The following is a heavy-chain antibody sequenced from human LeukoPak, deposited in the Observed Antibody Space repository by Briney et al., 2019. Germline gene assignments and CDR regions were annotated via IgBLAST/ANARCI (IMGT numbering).Heavy chain of an antibody. J-gene: IGHJ4*02. D-gene: IGHD2-2*01. CDR1: GASISGYY. V-gene: IGHV4-59*01. Sequence: SETLSLTCTVSGASISGYYWSWIRQPPGKGLEWIGYIYNSVNDYNPSLKSRVIISSDPSKNQFSLRLSSMTAADTAVYYCARGRNQGHIVVVPAARVYYFDYWGQGTLVTVSS. CDR3: ARGRNQGHIVVVPAARVYYFDY. CDR2: IYNSVN.